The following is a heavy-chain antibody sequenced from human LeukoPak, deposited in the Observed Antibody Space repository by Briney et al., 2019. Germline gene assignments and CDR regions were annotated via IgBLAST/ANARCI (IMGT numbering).Heavy chain of an antibody. CDR3: TREHSSGWYAAFDI. J-gene: IGHJ3*02. V-gene: IGHV3-30*02. Sequence: PGGSLRLSCAASGFILSSYDMHWVRQAPGKGLEWVAFMQYDGINKYYADSVKGRFTISRDNAKNTLYLQMNSLRAEDTAVYYCTREHSSGWYAAFDIWGQGTMVTVSS. CDR2: MQYDGINK. CDR1: GFILSSYD. D-gene: IGHD6-19*01.